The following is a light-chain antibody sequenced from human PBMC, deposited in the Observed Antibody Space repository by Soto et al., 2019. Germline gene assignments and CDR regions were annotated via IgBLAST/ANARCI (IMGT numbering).Light chain of an antibody. V-gene: IGKV4-1*01. CDR2: WAS. CDR3: QQYYSTPIT. Sequence: DRVMTSSPDSLPVSLGQMATINCKSSQSVLYSSNNKNYLAWYQQKPGQPPKLLIYWASTRESGVPDRFSGSGSGTDFTLTISSLQAEDVAVYYCQQYYSTPITFGQGARLEIK. CDR1: QSVLYSSNNKNY. J-gene: IGKJ5*01.